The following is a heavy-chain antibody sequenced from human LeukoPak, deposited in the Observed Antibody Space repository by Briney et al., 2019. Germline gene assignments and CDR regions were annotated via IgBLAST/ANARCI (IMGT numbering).Heavy chain of an antibody. CDR1: SESFSGYF. D-gene: IGHD1-26*01. Sequence: PSETLSLTCAIYSESFSGYFWSWIRQPPGKGLEWIGEINYSGSTNYDPSLKSRVTISVDTSKNQFSLKLSSVTAADTAVYYCARGINSGSYISYYMDVWGKGTTVTVSS. CDR2: INYSGST. V-gene: IGHV4-34*01. CDR3: ARGINSGSYISYYMDV. J-gene: IGHJ6*03.